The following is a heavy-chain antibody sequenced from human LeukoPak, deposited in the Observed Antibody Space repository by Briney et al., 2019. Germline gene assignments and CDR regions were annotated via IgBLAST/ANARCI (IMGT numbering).Heavy chain of an antibody. CDR1: GGSISSYY. V-gene: IGHV4-59*01. CDR3: ARDAGPIAVGTFDI. Sequence: SETLSLTCTVSGGSISSYYWSWIRQPPGKGLEWIGYIYYSGSTNYNPSLKSRVTISVDTSKNQFSLKLSSVTAADTAVYYCARDAGPIAVGTFDIWGQGTMVTVSS. J-gene: IGHJ3*02. D-gene: IGHD6-19*01. CDR2: IYYSGST.